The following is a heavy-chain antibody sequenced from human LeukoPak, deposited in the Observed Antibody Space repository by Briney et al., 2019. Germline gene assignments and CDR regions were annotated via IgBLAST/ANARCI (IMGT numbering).Heavy chain of an antibody. J-gene: IGHJ5*02. Sequence: SETLSLTCTVSDDSITIYYWSWIRQPPGKGLEWIGYIDHTGITNYNPSLNSRVTISRDTSKNHFSLELSSVTAADTAVYYCARSTYCSGGSCSHNWFDPWGQGTLVTVSS. V-gene: IGHV4-59*12. D-gene: IGHD2-15*01. CDR1: DDSITIYY. CDR3: ARSTYCSGGSCSHNWFDP. CDR2: IDHTGIT.